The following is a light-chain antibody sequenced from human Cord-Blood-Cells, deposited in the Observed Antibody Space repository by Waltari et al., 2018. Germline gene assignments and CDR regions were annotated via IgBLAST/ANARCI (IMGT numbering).Light chain of an antibody. CDR2: GAS. CDR3: RQYNNWTPYT. CDR1: QSVSSN. Sequence: EIVMTPSPATLSVSTGERATLSCRASQSVSSNLAWYQQKPGQAPSHLIYGASTSATGIPPRFSGSGSGTEFTLTISSMQSEEFAVDYCRQYNNWTPYTFGQGTKLEIK. J-gene: IGKJ2*01. V-gene: IGKV3-15*01.